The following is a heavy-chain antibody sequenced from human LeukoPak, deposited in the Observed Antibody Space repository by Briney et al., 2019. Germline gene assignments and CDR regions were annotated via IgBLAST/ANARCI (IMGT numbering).Heavy chain of an antibody. D-gene: IGHD1-1*01. CDR3: ANLRKSLWIPEFDY. V-gene: IGHV3-23*01. J-gene: IGHJ4*02. Sequence: GGSLRLSCAASGFTFSSYGMSWVRQAPGKGLEWVSAISGSGGSTYYADSVKGRFTVSRDNSKNTLYLQMNSLRAEDTAVYYCANLRKSLWIPEFDYWGQGTLVTVSS. CDR1: GFTFSSYG. CDR2: ISGSGGST.